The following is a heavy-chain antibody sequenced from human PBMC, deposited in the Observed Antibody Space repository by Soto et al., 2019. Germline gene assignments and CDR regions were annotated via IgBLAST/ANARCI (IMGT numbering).Heavy chain of an antibody. V-gene: IGHV3-48*02. Sequence: GGSLRLSCAASGFTFTSYSMNWVRQAPGQGLEWVSYITSKSTTIKYADSVKGRFTVSRDNAKNSLYLQMNSLRDEDTAVYYCAKFGASGSYFQFDYWGTGTLGTV. CDR2: ITSKSTTI. J-gene: IGHJ4*02. CDR1: GFTFTSYS. D-gene: IGHD3-10*01. CDR3: AKFGASGSYFQFDY.